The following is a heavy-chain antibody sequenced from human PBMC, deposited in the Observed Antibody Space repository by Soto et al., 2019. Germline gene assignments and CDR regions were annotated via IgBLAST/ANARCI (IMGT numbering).Heavy chain of an antibody. CDR1: GYTFFSFW. Sequence: GESLKISCHGSGYTFFSFWIVWVRQVPGKGLEWVGRIXPXXXSATYSPTFQGHVTISADRSTRSAYLQWRSLRASDTAIYFCARRYCSRADCYSDSWGQGSLVTVSS. CDR3: ARRYCSRADCYSDS. J-gene: IGHJ4*02. CDR2: IXPXXXSA. D-gene: IGHD2-2*01. V-gene: IGHV5-10-1*01.